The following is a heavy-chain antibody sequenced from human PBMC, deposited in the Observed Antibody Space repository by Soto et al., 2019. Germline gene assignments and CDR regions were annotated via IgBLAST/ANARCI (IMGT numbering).Heavy chain of an antibody. Sequence: ASVKVSCKASGYTFTSYGISWVRQAPGQGLEWMGWISAYNGNTNYAQKLQGRVTMTTDTSTSTAYMELRGLRSDDTAVYYCATERPYYYYGMDVWGQGTTVTVSS. CDR1: GYTFTSYG. CDR2: ISAYNGNT. J-gene: IGHJ6*02. CDR3: ATERPYYYYGMDV. V-gene: IGHV1-18*01.